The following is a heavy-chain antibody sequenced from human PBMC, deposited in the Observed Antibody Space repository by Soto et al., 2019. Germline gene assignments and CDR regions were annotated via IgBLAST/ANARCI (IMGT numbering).Heavy chain of an antibody. CDR3: ARGYVPVKALKRGAYFDL. V-gene: IGHV1-18*01. D-gene: IGHD2-2*01. CDR1: GYTFTNYG. CDR2: ISAYNGNT. J-gene: IGHJ2*01. Sequence: AAVKVSCKASGYTFTNYGVSWVRQAPGQGLEWMGWISAYNGNTNYAQKFQDRVTMTTDTSTSTASMELRNLRSGDSAVYYCARGYVPVKALKRGAYFDLWGRGTLVIVSS.